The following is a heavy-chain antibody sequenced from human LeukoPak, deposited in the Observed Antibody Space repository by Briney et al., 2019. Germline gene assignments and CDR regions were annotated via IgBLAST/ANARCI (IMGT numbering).Heavy chain of an antibody. V-gene: IGHV3-66*01. D-gene: IGHD2-15*01. Sequence: GGSLLLSCAASGFAVSSNYMSWVRRAPGKGLEGGSVIYSGGSTYYANSVKGRFTISRDNSKNTLYLQMNSLRAEDTAVYYCASRLVAESYYYGMDVWGQGTTVTVSS. CDR2: IYSGGST. CDR3: ASRLVAESYYYGMDV. J-gene: IGHJ6*02. CDR1: GFAVSSNY.